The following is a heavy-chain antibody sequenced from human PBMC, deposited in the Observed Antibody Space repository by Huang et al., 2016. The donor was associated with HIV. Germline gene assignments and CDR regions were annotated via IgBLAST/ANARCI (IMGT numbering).Heavy chain of an antibody. D-gene: IGHD3-3*01. V-gene: IGHV7-4-1*02. CDR2: INTNTVTP. CDR1: GYISTSYP. J-gene: IGHJ4*02. Sequence: QAHLVQSGYELKKPGASVQVSCKASGYISTSYPLSWVRQAPAQGLEWMVCINTNTVTPTYAQGFTGRFVVSLDTSVSTAYLKISSLKSEDTAIYYCAKDMVFGVDPYYFDTWGQGTLVTVFS. CDR3: AKDMVFGVDPYYFDT.